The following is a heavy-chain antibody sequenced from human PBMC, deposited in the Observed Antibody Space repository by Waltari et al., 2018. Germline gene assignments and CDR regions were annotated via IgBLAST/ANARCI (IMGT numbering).Heavy chain of an antibody. D-gene: IGHD2-15*01. J-gene: IGHJ4*02. CDR3: TRNPGY. CDR2: IKSDGTNI. CDR1: GFLYNGYW. V-gene: IGHV3-74*03. Sequence: EVQLVESGGGLVQPGGSLSLSCAVSGFLYNGYWMDWVRQAPGQGLVWVSRIKSDGTNIKYADSVRGRFTISRDSAKNTFYLQMNSLRAEDTAVYYCTRNPGYWGQGTLVTVAS.